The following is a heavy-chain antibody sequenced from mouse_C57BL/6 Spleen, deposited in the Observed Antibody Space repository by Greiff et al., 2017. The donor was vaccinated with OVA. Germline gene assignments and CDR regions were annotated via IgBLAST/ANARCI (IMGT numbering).Heavy chain of an antibody. CDR1: GYTFTSYW. CDR3: ARSDMNYGPHWYFDV. D-gene: IGHD1-1*01. V-gene: IGHV1-59*01. CDR2: IDPSDSYT. J-gene: IGHJ1*03. Sequence: QVQLQQPGAELVRPGTSVKLSCKASGYTFTSYWMHWVKQRPGQGLEWIGVIDPSDSYTNYTQKFKGKATLTVDTSSSPAYMQLSSLTCEDSAVYYCARSDMNYGPHWYFDVWGTGTTVTVSS.